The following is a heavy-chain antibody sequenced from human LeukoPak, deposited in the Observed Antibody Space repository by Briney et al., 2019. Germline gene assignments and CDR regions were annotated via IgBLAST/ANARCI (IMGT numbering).Heavy chain of an antibody. Sequence: GESLKISCKGSGYSFSSYWINWVRQMPGKGLEWMGMIDPTDSYTNYSPSFQGHVTISADKSISTAYLQWSSLKASDTAMYYCARRSGYLTDYWGQGTLVTV. J-gene: IGHJ4*02. CDR2: IDPTDSYT. CDR3: ARRSGYLTDY. V-gene: IGHV5-10-1*01. D-gene: IGHD5-12*01. CDR1: GYSFSSYW.